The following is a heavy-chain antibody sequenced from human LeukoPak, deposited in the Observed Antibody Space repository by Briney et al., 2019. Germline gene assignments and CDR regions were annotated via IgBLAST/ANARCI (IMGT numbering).Heavy chain of an antibody. Sequence: PGGSLRLSCSASGFTFATYAMSWVRQAPGKGLEWVSALTSGGGTYYADSVKGRFTISRDYSKNTLYLQMNSLRAEDTAVYFCAKVPPDSSGYYYLNWGQGTPVTVST. CDR3: AKVPPDSSGYYYLN. V-gene: IGHV3-23*01. D-gene: IGHD3-22*01. CDR2: LTSGGGT. CDR1: GFTFATYA. J-gene: IGHJ4*02.